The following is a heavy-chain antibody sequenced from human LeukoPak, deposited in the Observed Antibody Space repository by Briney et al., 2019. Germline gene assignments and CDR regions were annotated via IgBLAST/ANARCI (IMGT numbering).Heavy chain of an antibody. Sequence: GGSLRLSCVASGLTFGSHWMSWVRQAPGKGLEWVANIKQDASVKQYVDSVKGRFTISRDNAENSLYLQMNSLRAEDTAVYYCARNDDVFDIWGQGTMVTVSS. CDR1: GLTFGSHW. V-gene: IGHV3-7*01. D-gene: IGHD1-1*01. J-gene: IGHJ3*02. CDR3: ARNDDVFDI. CDR2: IKQDASVK.